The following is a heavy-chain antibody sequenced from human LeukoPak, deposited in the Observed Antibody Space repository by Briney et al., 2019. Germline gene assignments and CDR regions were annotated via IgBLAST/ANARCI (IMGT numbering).Heavy chain of an antibody. CDR1: GFTFSSYE. CDR3: ARVTYGSGSFLYYYYGMDV. CDR2: ISSSGSTI. Sequence: GGSLRLSCAASGFTFSSYEMNWVRQAPGKGLEWVSYISSSGSTIYYADSVKGRFTISRDNAKNSLYLQMNSLRAEDTAVYYCARVTYGSGSFLYYYYGMDVWGQGTTVTVSS. J-gene: IGHJ6*02. D-gene: IGHD3-10*01. V-gene: IGHV3-48*03.